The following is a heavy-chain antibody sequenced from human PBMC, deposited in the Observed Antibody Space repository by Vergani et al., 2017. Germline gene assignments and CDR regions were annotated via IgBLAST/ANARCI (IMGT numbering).Heavy chain of an antibody. J-gene: IGHJ5*02. D-gene: IGHD2-2*01. V-gene: IGHV3-11*06. CDR3: ARGTRVVPAVNPGGFDP. CDR2: ISSSSSYI. CDR1: GFTFSDYY. Sequence: QVQLVESGGGLVKPGGSLRLSCAASGFTFSDYYMSWIRQAPGKGLEWVSYISSSSSYIYYADSVKGRFTISRDNAKNSLYLQMNSLRAEDTAVYYCARGTRVVPAVNPGGFDPWGQGTLVTVSS.